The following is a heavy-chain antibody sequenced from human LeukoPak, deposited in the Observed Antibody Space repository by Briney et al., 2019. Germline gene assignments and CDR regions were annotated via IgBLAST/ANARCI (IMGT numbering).Heavy chain of an antibody. Sequence: GGSLRLSCAASGFTFSNYAMHWVRQAPGKGLEWVAVVSYDGSNKYYADSVKGRFTISRDNSKNTLYLQMNSLRAEDTAVYYCARDTGYDSRFDAFDIWGQGTMVTVSS. CDR3: ARDTGYDSRFDAFDI. J-gene: IGHJ3*02. D-gene: IGHD3-22*01. CDR2: VSYDGSNK. V-gene: IGHV3-30-3*01. CDR1: GFTFSNYA.